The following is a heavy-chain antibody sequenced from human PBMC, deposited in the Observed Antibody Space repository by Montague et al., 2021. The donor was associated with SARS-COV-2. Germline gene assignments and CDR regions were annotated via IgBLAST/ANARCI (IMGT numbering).Heavy chain of an antibody. V-gene: IGHV4-34*01. J-gene: IGHJ4*02. CDR3: ARWDPQTLTLIGLRGKSASDY. CDR2: INHSGTT. D-gene: IGHD4-23*01. Sequence: SETLSLTCAVYGGSFSGYYWTWIRQSPGKDLEWIAEINHSGTTNYNFNPSLRSRVTISADTSKSQFSLKLSSVTAADTGVYYCARWDPQTLTLIGLRGKSASDYWGQGTLVTVSS. CDR1: GGSFSGYY.